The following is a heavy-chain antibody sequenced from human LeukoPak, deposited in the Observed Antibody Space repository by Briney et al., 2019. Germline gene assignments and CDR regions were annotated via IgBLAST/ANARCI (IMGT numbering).Heavy chain of an antibody. CDR1: GFDFSNYW. Sequence: PGGSLRLSCAASGFDFSNYWMTWIRQAPGKGLEWVSGVSPSGDITYYADSVKGRFTISRDNSKNTVYLQMNNVRAEDTAVYYCAKDGAWLRFDDWGQGTLVTVSS. J-gene: IGHJ4*02. V-gene: IGHV3-23*01. CDR2: VSPSGDIT. CDR3: AKDGAWLRFDD. D-gene: IGHD5-12*01.